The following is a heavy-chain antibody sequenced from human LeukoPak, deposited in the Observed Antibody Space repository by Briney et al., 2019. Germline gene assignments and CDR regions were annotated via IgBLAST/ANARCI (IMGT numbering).Heavy chain of an antibody. CDR1: GFTFTSSA. Sequence: SVTVSCKASGFTFTSSAMQWVRQARGQRLEWIGWIVVGSGNTNYAQKFQERVTITRDMSTSTAYMELSSLRSEDTAVYYCAADLSAAGLYYFDYWGQGTLVTVSS. D-gene: IGHD6-13*01. CDR2: IVVGSGNT. J-gene: IGHJ4*02. CDR3: AADLSAAGLYYFDY. V-gene: IGHV1-58*02.